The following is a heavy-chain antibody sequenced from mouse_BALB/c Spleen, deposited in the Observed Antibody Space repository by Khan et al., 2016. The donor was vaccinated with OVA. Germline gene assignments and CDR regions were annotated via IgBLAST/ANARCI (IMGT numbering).Heavy chain of an antibody. D-gene: IGHD4-1*01. Sequence: VQLKQSGPELVKPGASVKMSCKASGYIFTNYVLNWVKQKPGQGLEWIGYINPYNGGTKYNEKFKGKATFASDTSSITAYMELSSLTSEDPAVYYCARGNWQSYYIDYWGQGTTLTLSS. V-gene: IGHV1S136*01. J-gene: IGHJ2*01. CDR2: INPYNGGT. CDR3: ARGNWQSYYIDY. CDR1: GYIFTNYV.